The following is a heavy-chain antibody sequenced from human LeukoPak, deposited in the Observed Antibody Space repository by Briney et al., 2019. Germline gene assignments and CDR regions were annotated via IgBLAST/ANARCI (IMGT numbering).Heavy chain of an antibody. J-gene: IGHJ5*02. D-gene: IGHD2-21*01. CDR3: AREFLENWFDP. V-gene: IGHV1-2*02. CDR2: INPNSGGT. Sequence: GASVKVSCKASGYTFTDYYIHWVRQAPGQGLEWMGWINPNSGGTNYARKFQGRVTMTRDTSISTAYMDLSRLRSDDTAVYYCAREFLENWFDPWGQGTLVTVSS. CDR1: GYTFTDYY.